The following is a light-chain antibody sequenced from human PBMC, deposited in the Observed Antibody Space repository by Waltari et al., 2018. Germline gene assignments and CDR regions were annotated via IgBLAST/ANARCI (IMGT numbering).Light chain of an antibody. V-gene: IGKV1-12*01. CDR1: QDISSW. Sequence: DIQMTQSPSSVSASVGERVTITGRASQDISSWLAWYQQKPGKAPKLLIYSASALQSGVPSRFSGSGSGTDSTLTINSLQPEDFATYYCQQGNSFPPTFGQGTKVEIK. CDR2: SAS. CDR3: QQGNSFPPT. J-gene: IGKJ1*01.